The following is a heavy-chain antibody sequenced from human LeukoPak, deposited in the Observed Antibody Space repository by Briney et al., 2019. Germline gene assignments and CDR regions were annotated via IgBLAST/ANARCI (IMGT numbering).Heavy chain of an antibody. V-gene: IGHV3-48*01. CDR1: GFPLSSYS. Sequence: PGGSLRLSCTASGFPLSSYSMNWIRQAPGKGLEWTSYISASGSAIYYVDSVKGRVTASRDNARNSLFLQMDSPRAEDTAVYYCVRVKGSYFDYWGPGTLVTVSS. CDR3: VRVKGSYFDY. J-gene: IGHJ4*02. D-gene: IGHD2-15*01. CDR2: ISASGSAI.